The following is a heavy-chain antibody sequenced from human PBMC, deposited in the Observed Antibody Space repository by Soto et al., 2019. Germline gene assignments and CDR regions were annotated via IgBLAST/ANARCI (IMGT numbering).Heavy chain of an antibody. CDR2: ISSTTNYI. Sequence: GGSLRLSCAASGFTFTRYSMNWVRQAPGKGLEWVSSISSTTNYIYYGDSMKGRFTISRDNAENSLYLEMNSLRAEDTAVYYCARESEGLTSNFDYWGQGTLVTVSS. CDR3: ARESEGLTSNFDY. CDR1: GFTFTRYS. V-gene: IGHV3-21*06. J-gene: IGHJ4*02.